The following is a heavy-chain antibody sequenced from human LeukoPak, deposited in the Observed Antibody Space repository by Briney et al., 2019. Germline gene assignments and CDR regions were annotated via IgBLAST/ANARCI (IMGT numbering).Heavy chain of an antibody. CDR3: ARIAAAAADFDY. D-gene: IGHD6-13*01. J-gene: IGHJ4*02. CDR1: GYTFTTYG. Sequence: GASVKVSCKASGYTFTTYGISWVRQAPGQGLEWMGWITTYNGDTNYAQKLQGRVTMTTDTSTSTAYMELRSLRSDDTAVYYCARIAAAAADFDYWGQGTLVTVSS. V-gene: IGHV1-18*01. CDR2: ITTYNGDT.